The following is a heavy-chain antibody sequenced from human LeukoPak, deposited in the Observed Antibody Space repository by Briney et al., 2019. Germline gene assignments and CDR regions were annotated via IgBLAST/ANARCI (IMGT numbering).Heavy chain of an antibody. V-gene: IGHV3-43*01. Sequence: GESLKISCAASGFIFEDYTMHWVRQVPGKTLEWVSLVNWHGTTYYADSLKGRFTISRDNSKNSLYLQMDSLRTEDTAFYYCAKDLTYESSGSVIDNWGLGTLVTVSS. D-gene: IGHD3-22*01. CDR3: AKDLTYESSGSVIDN. CDR2: VNWHGTT. CDR1: GFIFEDYT. J-gene: IGHJ4*02.